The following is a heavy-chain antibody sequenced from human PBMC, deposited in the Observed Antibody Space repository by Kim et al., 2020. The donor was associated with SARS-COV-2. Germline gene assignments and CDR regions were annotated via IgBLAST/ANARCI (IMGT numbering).Heavy chain of an antibody. V-gene: IGHV3-53*01. CDR1: GLTVSSNY. D-gene: IGHD2-15*01. J-gene: IGHJ4*02. Sequence: GGSLRLSCAASGLTVSSNYMSWVRQAPGKGLEWVSVIYTGGSTYYADSVKGRFTISRDNSKNTLYLQMNSLRAEDTAVYYCARMGIFGKVAPPGDYWGQGTLVTVSS. CDR3: ARMGIFGKVAPPGDY. CDR2: IYTGGST.